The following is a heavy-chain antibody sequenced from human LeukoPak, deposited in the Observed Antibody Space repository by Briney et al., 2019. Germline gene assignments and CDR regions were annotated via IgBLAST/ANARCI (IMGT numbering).Heavy chain of an antibody. CDR1: GYTFTGYY. CDR2: INPNSGGT. CDR3: ARGEGYSYGTHNDY. V-gene: IGHV1-2*02. J-gene: IGHJ4*02. D-gene: IGHD5-18*01. Sequence: GASVKVSCKASGYTFTGYYMHWVRQAPGQGLEWMGWINPNSGGTNYAQKLQGRVTMTRDTSISTAYMELSRLRSDDTAVYYCARGEGYSYGTHNDYWGQGTLVTVSS.